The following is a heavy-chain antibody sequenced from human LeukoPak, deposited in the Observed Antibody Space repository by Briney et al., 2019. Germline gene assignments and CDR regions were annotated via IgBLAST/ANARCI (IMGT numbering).Heavy chain of an antibody. CDR2: ITSGSSYI. J-gene: IGHJ6*04. CDR3: AELGITMIGGV. Sequence: AGGSLRLSCAASGFTFSSYNMNWVRQAPGKGLEWVSSITSGSSYIYYADSVKGRFTISRDNAKNSLYLQMNSLRAEDTAVYYCAELGITMIGGVWGKGTTVTISS. V-gene: IGHV3-21*01. CDR1: GFTFSSYN. D-gene: IGHD3-10*02.